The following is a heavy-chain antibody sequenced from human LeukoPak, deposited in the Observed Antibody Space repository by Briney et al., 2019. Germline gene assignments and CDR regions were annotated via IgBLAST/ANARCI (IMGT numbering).Heavy chain of an antibody. V-gene: IGHV5-51*01. D-gene: IGHD5-24*01. J-gene: IGHJ4*02. CDR3: ARASRDGYNQNFDH. CDR1: GYSFSSYW. CDR2: IYPGGSET. Sequence: GESLKISCKGLGYSFSSYWNAWVRQRPGKGLEWMGIIYPGGSETRYDPSFQGQITISADSSTSTAYLQWSSLRASDTAMYYCARASRDGYNQNFDHWGQGTLVTVSP.